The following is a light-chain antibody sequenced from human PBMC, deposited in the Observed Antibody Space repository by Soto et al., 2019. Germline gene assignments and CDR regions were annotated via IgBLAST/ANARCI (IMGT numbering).Light chain of an antibody. CDR2: LEGSGSY. Sequence: QAVLTQSSSASASLGSSVKLTCTLTTGYNNHFIAWHQRQPGKAPRYLMKLEGSGSYNRGSGVPDRFSGSSSGTDRYLTIANLQFEDEADYYCETWDSNTRVFGGGTKLTVL. CDR3: ETWDSNTRV. CDR1: TGYNNHF. V-gene: IGLV4-60*02. J-gene: IGLJ2*01.